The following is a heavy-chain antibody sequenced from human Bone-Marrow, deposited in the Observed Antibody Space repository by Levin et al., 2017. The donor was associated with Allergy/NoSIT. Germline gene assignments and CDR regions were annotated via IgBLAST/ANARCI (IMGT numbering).Heavy chain of an antibody. Sequence: GESLKISCKASGYTFTSFAVHWVRQAPGQGLEWMGWISPGNGNTKYSQKFQGRVTITRDTSASTAYMELSSLRSEDTAMYYCARDFPYCTGGSCLGYWGQGTLVTVSS. CDR3: ARDFPYCTGGSCLGY. CDR1: GYTFTSFA. J-gene: IGHJ4*02. V-gene: IGHV1-3*01. CDR2: ISPGNGNT. D-gene: IGHD2-15*01.